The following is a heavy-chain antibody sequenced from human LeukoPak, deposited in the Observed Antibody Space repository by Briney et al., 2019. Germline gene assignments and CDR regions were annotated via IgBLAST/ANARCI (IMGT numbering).Heavy chain of an antibody. V-gene: IGHV3-30-3*01. Sequence: QAGGSLRLSCAASEFTFSSYTMHWVRQAPGKGLEWVALISYDGSNKYYADSVKGRFTISRDNSKNTLFLQTNSPRAEDTAMYYCARDWRAFCGGDCFGFFDYWGQGTLVTVSS. CDR3: ARDWRAFCGGDCFGFFDY. D-gene: IGHD2-21*02. J-gene: IGHJ4*02. CDR1: EFTFSSYT. CDR2: ISYDGSNK.